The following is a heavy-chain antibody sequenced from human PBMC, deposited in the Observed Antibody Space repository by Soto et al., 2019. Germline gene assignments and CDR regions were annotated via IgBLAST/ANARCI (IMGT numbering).Heavy chain of an antibody. Sequence: ASVKVSCKASGYTFTSYAMHWVRQAPGQRLEWMGWINAGNGNTKYSQRFQGRVTITRDTSASTAYMELSSLRSEDTAVYYCARDITYPYCTNGVCYPYYYYYGMDVWGQGTTVTVSS. V-gene: IGHV1-3*01. CDR1: GYTFTSYA. J-gene: IGHJ6*02. CDR3: ARDITYPYCTNGVCYPYYYYYGMDV. D-gene: IGHD2-8*01. CDR2: INAGNGNT.